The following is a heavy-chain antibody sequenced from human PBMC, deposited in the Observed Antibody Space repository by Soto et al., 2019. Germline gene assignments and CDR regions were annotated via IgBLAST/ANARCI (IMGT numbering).Heavy chain of an antibody. J-gene: IGHJ4*02. CDR1: GFTFSNAW. D-gene: IGHD1-7*01. CDR2: IKSKTDGGRT. V-gene: IGHV3-15*07. Sequence: EVQLVESGGGLVKPGGSLRLSCAASGFTFSNAWMNWVRQAPGKGVEWVGRIKSKTDGGRTDYAAPVKGRFTISRDDSKNTLYLQMNSLKTEDTAVYYCTTPYLKLELPGYWGQGTLVTVSS. CDR3: TTPYLKLELPGY.